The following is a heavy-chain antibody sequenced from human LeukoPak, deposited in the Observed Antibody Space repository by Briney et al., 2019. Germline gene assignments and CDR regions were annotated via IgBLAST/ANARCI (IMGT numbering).Heavy chain of an antibody. D-gene: IGHD2-15*01. Sequence: SETLSLTCTVSGGSISSYYWSWIRQPPGKGLEWIGNIHYSGRNNYYPSLKSRVTISVDTSKNQFSLKLSSVTAADTAVYYCARWEGSVGGRGSFDYWGQGTLVTVSS. CDR3: ARWEGSVGGRGSFDY. CDR2: IHYSGRN. J-gene: IGHJ4*02. CDR1: GGSISSYY. V-gene: IGHV4-59*01.